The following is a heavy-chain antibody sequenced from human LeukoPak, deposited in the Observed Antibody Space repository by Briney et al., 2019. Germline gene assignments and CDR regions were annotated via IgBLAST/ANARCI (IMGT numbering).Heavy chain of an antibody. CDR1: GGSISSYH. D-gene: IGHD5-24*01. CDR2: FYYSGST. Sequence: SETLSLTCTVSGGSISSYHWSWIRQPPGKGLEWIGFFYYSGSTNYNPSLKSRVTISVDTSKNLFSLKLTSVTAADTAVYYCARERDGYNSLRYFDYWGQGTLVTVSS. V-gene: IGHV4-59*12. J-gene: IGHJ4*02. CDR3: ARERDGYNSLRYFDY.